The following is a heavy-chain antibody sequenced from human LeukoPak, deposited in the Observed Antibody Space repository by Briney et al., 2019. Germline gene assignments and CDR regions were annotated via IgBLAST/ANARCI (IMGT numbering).Heavy chain of an antibody. Sequence: GGSLRLSCAASGFTFGSYWMSWVRQAPGKGLEWVANIKQDGSEKYYVDSVKGRFTISRDNAKNSLYLQMNSLRAEDTAVYYCARGNLYYDSSGFDYWGQGTLVTVSS. CDR2: IKQDGSEK. J-gene: IGHJ4*02. D-gene: IGHD3-22*01. CDR1: GFTFGSYW. V-gene: IGHV3-7*01. CDR3: ARGNLYYDSSGFDY.